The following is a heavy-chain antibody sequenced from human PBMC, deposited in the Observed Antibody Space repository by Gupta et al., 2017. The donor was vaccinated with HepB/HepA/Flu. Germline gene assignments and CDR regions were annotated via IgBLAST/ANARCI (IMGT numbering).Heavy chain of an antibody. D-gene: IGHD3-3*01. CDR2: INHSGST. Sequence: QVQLQQWGAGLLKPSETLSLTCAVYGGSFSGYYWSWIRQPPGKGLEWIGEINHSGSTNYNPSLKSRVTISVDTSKNQFSRKLSSVTAADTAVYYCARATIHDVWRRRLNWFDPWGQGTLVTVSS. CDR1: GGSFSGYY. V-gene: IGHV4-34*01. CDR3: ARATIHDVWRRRLNWFDP. J-gene: IGHJ5*02.